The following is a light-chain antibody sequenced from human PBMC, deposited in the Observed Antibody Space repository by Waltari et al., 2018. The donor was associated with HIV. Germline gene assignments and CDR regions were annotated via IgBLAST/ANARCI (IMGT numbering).Light chain of an antibody. J-gene: IGKJ4*01. CDR2: GAS. CDR3: QQYYDWPLT. Sequence: EIVMTQSPATLSVSPGERATLSCRASQSVYSNLAWYQQKPGQAPRLVIYGASTRATGIPARFSGSGSGTEFTLTISSLQSEDVALYYCQQYYDWPLTFGGGTKVEIK. CDR1: QSVYSN. V-gene: IGKV3-15*01.